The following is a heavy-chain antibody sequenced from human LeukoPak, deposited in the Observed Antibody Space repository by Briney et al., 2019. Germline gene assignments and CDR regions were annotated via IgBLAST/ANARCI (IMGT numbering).Heavy chain of an antibody. D-gene: IGHD3-10*01. CDR3: ARGPSITMVRGGQWYYYMDV. V-gene: IGHV1-46*01. CDR1: GYTFINYY. J-gene: IGHJ6*03. Sequence: GASVKVSCKASGYTFINYYMHWVRQAPGQGLEWMGIINPSGGSTNYAQKFQGRVTMTRDTSTSTVYMELSSLRSEDTAVYYCARGPSITMVRGGQWYYYMDVWGKGTTVTISS. CDR2: INPSGGST.